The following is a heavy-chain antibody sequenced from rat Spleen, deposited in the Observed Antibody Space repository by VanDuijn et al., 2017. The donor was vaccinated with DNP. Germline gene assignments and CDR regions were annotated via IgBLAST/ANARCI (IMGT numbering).Heavy chain of an antibody. CDR1: GYSITSNY. D-gene: IGHD3-8*01. J-gene: IGHJ2*01. CDR2: ISYSGYT. Sequence: EVQLQESGPGLVKPSQSLSLTCSVTGYSITSNYWGWIRKFPGNKMEWIGHISYSGYTSYNPSLKSRIAITRDTSKNQFFRQLNSVTTEDTATHDWTIAHPPRGFDYWGQGVMVTVSS. V-gene: IGHV3-1*01. CDR3: TIAHPPRGFDY.